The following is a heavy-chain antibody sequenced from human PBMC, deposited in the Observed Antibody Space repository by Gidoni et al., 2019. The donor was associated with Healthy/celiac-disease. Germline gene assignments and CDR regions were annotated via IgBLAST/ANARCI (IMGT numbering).Heavy chain of an antibody. CDR1: GGSISSYY. Sequence: QVQLQESGPGLVKPSETLSLTCTVSGGSISSYYWSWIRQPPGKGLEWIGYIYYSGSTNYNPSLKSRVTISVDTSKNQFSLKLSSVTAADTAVYYCARDQDYSNRGNWFDPWGQGTLVTVSS. J-gene: IGHJ5*02. CDR3: ARDQDYSNRGNWFDP. CDR2: IYYSGST. D-gene: IGHD4-4*01. V-gene: IGHV4-59*01.